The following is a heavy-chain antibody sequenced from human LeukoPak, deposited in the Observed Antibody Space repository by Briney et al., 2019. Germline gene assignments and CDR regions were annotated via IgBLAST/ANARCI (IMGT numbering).Heavy chain of an antibody. CDR3: AKDPRLYCGGDCYPNWFDP. V-gene: IGHV3-11*04. CDR1: GFTFSDYS. D-gene: IGHD2-21*02. Sequence: GGSLRLSCATSGFTFSDYSINWIRQAPGRGLEWVSYIGGSGTTIYYADSVKGRFTISRDNANNSLFLQMNSLRAEDTAVYYCAKDPRLYCGGDCYPNWFDPWGQGTLVTVSS. CDR2: IGGSGTTI. J-gene: IGHJ5*02.